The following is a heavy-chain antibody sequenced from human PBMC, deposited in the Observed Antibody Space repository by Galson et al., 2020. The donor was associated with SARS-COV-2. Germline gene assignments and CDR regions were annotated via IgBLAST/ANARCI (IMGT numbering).Heavy chain of an antibody. D-gene: IGHD6-6*01. J-gene: IGHJ4*02. V-gene: IGHV4-39*07. CDR3: ARAYSSFAYFDY. CDR2: IYSSGST. CDR1: GGSLSSGIYY. Sequence: SETLSLTCPVSGGSLSSGIYYWGWIRQPPGTGLECLGTIYSSGSTYYNPSLKRRITISVDTSKNQFSLNLNSLTAADTAVYFCARAYSSFAYFDYWGQGTLVTVSS.